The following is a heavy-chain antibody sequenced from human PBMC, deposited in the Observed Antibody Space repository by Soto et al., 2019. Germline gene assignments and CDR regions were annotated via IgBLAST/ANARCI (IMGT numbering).Heavy chain of an antibody. V-gene: IGHV4-4*07. CDR3: ARDRSTELRLLNWFDP. J-gene: IGHJ5*02. D-gene: IGHD3-3*01. CDR1: GGSISSYY. CDR2: IYTSGST. Sequence: NPSETLSLTCTVSGGSISSYYWSWIRQPAGKGLEWIGRIYTSGSTNYNPSLKSRVTMSVDTSKNQFSLKLSSVTAADTAVYYCARDRSTELRLLNWFDPWGQGTLVTVSS.